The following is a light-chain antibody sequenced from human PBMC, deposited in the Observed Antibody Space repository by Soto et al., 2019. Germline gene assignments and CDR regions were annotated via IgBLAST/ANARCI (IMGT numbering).Light chain of an antibody. CDR3: SSYLGSSTLSGV. Sequence: QSVLTQPASVSGSPGQSITVSCTGTTSDVGGYDYVAWYQQHPGKAPKLMIYDVSSRHSGVSNRFSGSKSGNTASLTISGLQAEDEADYYCSSYLGSSTLSGVFGTGTKLTVL. CDR1: TSDVGGYDY. J-gene: IGLJ1*01. CDR2: DVS. V-gene: IGLV2-14*01.